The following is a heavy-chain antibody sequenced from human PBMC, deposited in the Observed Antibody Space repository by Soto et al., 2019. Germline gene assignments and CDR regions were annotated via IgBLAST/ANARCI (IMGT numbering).Heavy chain of an antibody. Sequence: EVQLVESGGGMIQPGGSLRLSCVASGFTVSSNYMSWVRQAPGKGLEWVSVIYTGGTTHYADSVKGRFTIARENSKNTLYLQMNSLRDEDTAVYYCAREVGYYYGLDVWGQGTTVSVAS. CDR3: AREVGYYYGLDV. CDR2: IYTGGTT. CDR1: GFTVSSNY. D-gene: IGHD1-26*01. V-gene: IGHV3-53*01. J-gene: IGHJ6*02.